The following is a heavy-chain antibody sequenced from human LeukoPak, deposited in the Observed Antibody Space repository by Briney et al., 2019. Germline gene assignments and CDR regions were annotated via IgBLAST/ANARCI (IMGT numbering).Heavy chain of an antibody. CDR1: GYTFTSYG. Sequence: ASVKVSCKASGYTFTSYGISWVRQAPGQGLEWMGWISAYNGRTNYAQKFQGRVTMTIDTSTTTAYMDLRSLTSDDTAMYYCTKGGAMVATIDYWGQGTLVTVSS. V-gene: IGHV1-18*01. J-gene: IGHJ4*02. CDR2: ISAYNGRT. CDR3: TKGGAMVATIDY. D-gene: IGHD5-18*01.